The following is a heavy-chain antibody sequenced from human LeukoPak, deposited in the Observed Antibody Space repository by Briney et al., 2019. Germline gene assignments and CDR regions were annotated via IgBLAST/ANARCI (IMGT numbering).Heavy chain of an antibody. CDR3: ARVSSGWYEEFDY. V-gene: IGHV1-8*03. J-gene: IGHJ4*02. CDR2: MNPNSGNT. Sequence: GASVKVSCKASGYTFTSYDINWVRQATGQGLEWMGWMNPNSGNTGYAQKFQGRVTITRDTSISTAYMELSRLRSDDTAVYYCARVSSGWYEEFDYWGQGTLVTVSS. D-gene: IGHD6-19*01. CDR1: GYTFTSYD.